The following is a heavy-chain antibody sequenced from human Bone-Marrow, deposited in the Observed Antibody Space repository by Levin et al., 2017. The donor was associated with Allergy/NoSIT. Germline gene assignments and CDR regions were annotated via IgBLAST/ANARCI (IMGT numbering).Heavy chain of an antibody. V-gene: IGHV4-39*01. Sequence: SQTLSLTCSVSGGSIGSSSSYWGWIRQPPGKGLQWIASIYYSGSTYSNPSLKSRLTISVDTSKNQFSLKLTSVTAADTAVYYCARRFAASSNWDFDYWGQGTLVTVSS. CDR3: ARRFAASSNWDFDY. CDR2: IYYSGST. CDR1: GGSIGSSSSY. J-gene: IGHJ4*02. D-gene: IGHD4-11*01.